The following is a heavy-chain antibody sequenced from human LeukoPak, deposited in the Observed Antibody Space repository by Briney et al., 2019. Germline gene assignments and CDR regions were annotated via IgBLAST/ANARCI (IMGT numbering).Heavy chain of an antibody. Sequence: SETLSLTCTVSGYSISSGYYWGWIRQPPGKGLEWIGSIYHSGSTNYNPSLKSRVTISVDTSKNQFSLKLSSVTAADTAVYYCARSVEGYCSGGSCYYYYYYMDVWGKGTTVTVSS. CDR2: IYHSGST. V-gene: IGHV4-38-2*02. CDR1: GYSISSGYY. CDR3: ARSVEGYCSGGSCYYYYYYMDV. J-gene: IGHJ6*03. D-gene: IGHD2-15*01.